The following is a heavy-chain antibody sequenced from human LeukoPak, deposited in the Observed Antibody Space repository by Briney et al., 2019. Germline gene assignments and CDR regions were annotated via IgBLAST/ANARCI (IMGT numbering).Heavy chain of an antibody. Sequence: PGRSLRLSCAASGFTFDDYAMHWVRQGPGKGLEWVSGISWNSGNIGYADSVKGRFTISRDNAKNSLYLQMNSLRPEDTALYYCAKRYCSSTSCYFDYWGQGTLVTVSS. CDR3: AKRYCSSTSCYFDY. CDR1: GFTFDDYA. V-gene: IGHV3-9*01. CDR2: ISWNSGNI. J-gene: IGHJ4*02. D-gene: IGHD2-2*01.